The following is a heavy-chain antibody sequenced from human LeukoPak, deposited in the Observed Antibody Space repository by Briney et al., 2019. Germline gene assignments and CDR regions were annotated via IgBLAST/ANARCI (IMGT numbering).Heavy chain of an antibody. J-gene: IGHJ2*01. CDR3: ARPRGGYSYGRGNWYFDL. V-gene: IGHV4-38-2*02. CDR1: GYSISSGYY. D-gene: IGHD5-18*01. CDR2: IYHSGST. Sequence: SETLSLTCTVSGYSISSGYYWGWIRQPPGKGLEWIGEIYHSGSTNYNPSLKSRVTISVDKSKNQFSLKLSSVTAADTAVYYCARPRGGYSYGRGNWYFDLWGRGTLVTVSS.